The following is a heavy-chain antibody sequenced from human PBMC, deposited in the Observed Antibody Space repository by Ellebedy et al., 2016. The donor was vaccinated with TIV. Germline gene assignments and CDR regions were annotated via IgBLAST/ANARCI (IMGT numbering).Heavy chain of an antibody. D-gene: IGHD4-17*01. Sequence: GGSLRLSXEASGFIFSSSAMSWVRQAPEKGLERVSAISKSGYNAYYADSVKGRFTISRDNSKNTLYLQMNSLRAEDTALYYCAKGLYYGDYDYFYGMHVWGQGTTVTVSS. CDR2: ISKSGYNA. CDR1: GFIFSSSA. J-gene: IGHJ6*02. V-gene: IGHV3-23*01. CDR3: AKGLYYGDYDYFYGMHV.